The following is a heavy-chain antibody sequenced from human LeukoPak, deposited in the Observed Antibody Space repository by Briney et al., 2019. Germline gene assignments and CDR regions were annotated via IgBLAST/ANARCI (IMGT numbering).Heavy chain of an antibody. D-gene: IGHD4-11*01. CDR3: ARVRDYSNYGPIFDY. V-gene: IGHV4-39*07. Sequence: SETLSLTCTVSGGSISSSSYYWGWIRQPPGKGLEWIGSIYYSGSTYYNPSLKSRVTISVDTSKNQFSLKLSSVTAADTAVYYCARVRDYSNYGPIFDYWGQGTLVTVSS. CDR2: IYYSGST. CDR1: GGSISSSSYY. J-gene: IGHJ4*02.